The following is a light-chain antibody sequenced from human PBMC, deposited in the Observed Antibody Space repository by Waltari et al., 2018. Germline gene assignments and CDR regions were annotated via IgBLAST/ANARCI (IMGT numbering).Light chain of an antibody. CDR2: AVS. CDR3: SSYAGSSKGV. J-gene: IGLJ2*01. Sequence: QSALTQPASVSGSPGQSITISCTGTSSDVGNYKRVSWYQQHPGKAPKLMIYAVSKRPSGVSDRVSGSKSCDMASLTISGLQPEDEAEYFCSSYAGSSKGVFGGGTKVTVL. CDR1: SSDVGNYKR. V-gene: IGLV2-23*02.